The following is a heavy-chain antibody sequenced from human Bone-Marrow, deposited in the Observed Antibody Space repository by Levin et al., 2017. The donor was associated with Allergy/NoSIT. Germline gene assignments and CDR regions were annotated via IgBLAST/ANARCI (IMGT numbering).Heavy chain of an antibody. V-gene: IGHV3-30*04. J-gene: IGHJ4*02. CDR3: ASGGGWNNHDYALDY. CDR2: ISYDGSIK. Sequence: GGSLRLSCIVSGLTFRSYAMHWVRQTPGKGLEWVSFISYDGSIKEYADSVKGRFTFSRDNSKNTLDLQMNSVRVEDTGVDFCASGGGWNNHDYALDYWGQGTLVTVSS. CDR1: GLTFRSYA. D-gene: IGHD1/OR15-1a*01.